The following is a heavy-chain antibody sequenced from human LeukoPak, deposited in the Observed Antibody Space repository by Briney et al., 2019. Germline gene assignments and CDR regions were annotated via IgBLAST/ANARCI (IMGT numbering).Heavy chain of an antibody. D-gene: IGHD1-26*01. CDR1: GFSFRYYG. CDR2: IRYDGKNTK. V-gene: IGHV3-30*02. CDR3: ATSKRLVGAGGEFEI. Sequence: PGGPLRLSCAASGFSFRYYGMHWVRLAPGKGLEWVAFIRYDGKNTKYHADSVKGRFTISRDNSSDTVELHMNSLRTADTALYSCATSKRLVGAGGEFEIWGQGTMVTVSS. J-gene: IGHJ3*02.